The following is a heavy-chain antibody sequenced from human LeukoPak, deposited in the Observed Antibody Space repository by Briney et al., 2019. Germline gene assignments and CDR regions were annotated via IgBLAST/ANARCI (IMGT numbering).Heavy chain of an antibody. Sequence: SETLSLTCTVSGGSISSGDYYWSWIRQPPGTGLEWIWYIYCSGSTYYYPALKSRVTISVDTSKNEFSLKRSSGTAADTAVYYCARWFGWDWGQGTMVTVSS. V-gene: IGHV4-30-4*08. CDR1: GGSISSGDYY. D-gene: IGHD3-10*01. J-gene: IGHJ3*01. CDR3: ARWFGWD. CDR2: IYCSGST.